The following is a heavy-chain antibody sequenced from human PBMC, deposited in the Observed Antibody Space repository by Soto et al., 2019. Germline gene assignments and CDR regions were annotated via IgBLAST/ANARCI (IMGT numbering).Heavy chain of an antibody. CDR2: INHSGST. J-gene: IGHJ3*02. V-gene: IGHV4-34*01. Sequence: QVQLQQWGAGLLKPSETLSLTCAVYGGSFSGYYWSWIRQPPGKGLEWIGEINHSGSTNYNPSLKRRVTISVDTSKNQFSLKLSSVTAADTAVYYCARAYDSSGYYYGGAFDIWGQGTMVTVSS. D-gene: IGHD3-22*01. CDR1: GGSFSGYY. CDR3: ARAYDSSGYYYGGAFDI.